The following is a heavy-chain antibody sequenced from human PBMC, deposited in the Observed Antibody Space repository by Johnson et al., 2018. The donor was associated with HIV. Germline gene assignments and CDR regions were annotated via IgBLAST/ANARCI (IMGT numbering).Heavy chain of an antibody. CDR1: GFTFSSYW. D-gene: IGHD3-10*01. V-gene: IGHV3-7*02. J-gene: IGHJ3*02. Sequence: MQLVESGGGLVQPGGSLRLSCAASGFTFSSYWMSWVRQAPGKGLEWVANIKQDGSEKYYVDSVKGRFSISRDNSKNTLFLQLNSLRAEDTAVYYCGRAKGNSYYGSGHDAFDIWGQGTMVTVSS. CDR3: GRAKGNSYYGSGHDAFDI. CDR2: IKQDGSEK.